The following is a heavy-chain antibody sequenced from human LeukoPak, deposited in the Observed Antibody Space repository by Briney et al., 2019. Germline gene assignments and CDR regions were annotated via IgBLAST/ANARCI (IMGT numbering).Heavy chain of an antibody. Sequence: SETLSLTCTISGGSISTSRYYWGWVRQPPGKGLEWIGTIFYSGSPYYTPPLESRVTISVDTSKNQFSLNLGSVTAADSALYFCARHVPSALRIVVVTSDWYFDLWGRGTLVTVSS. CDR2: IFYSGSP. J-gene: IGHJ2*01. CDR3: ARHVPSALRIVVVTSDWYFDL. V-gene: IGHV4-39*01. D-gene: IGHD2-21*02. CDR1: GGSISTSRYY.